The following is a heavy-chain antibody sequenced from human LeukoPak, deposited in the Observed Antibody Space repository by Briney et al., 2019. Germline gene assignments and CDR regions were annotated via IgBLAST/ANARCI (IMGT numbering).Heavy chain of an antibody. CDR3: ALYDSSGCYDY. J-gene: IGHJ4*02. D-gene: IGHD3-22*01. CDR2: IYYSGST. CDR1: GGSISSYY. V-gene: IGHV4-59*01. Sequence: SETLSLTCTVSGGSISSYYWSWIRQPPGKGLEWIGYIYYSGSTNYNPSLKSRVTISVDTSKNQFSLKLSSVTAADTAVYYCALYDSSGCYDYWGQGTLVTVSS.